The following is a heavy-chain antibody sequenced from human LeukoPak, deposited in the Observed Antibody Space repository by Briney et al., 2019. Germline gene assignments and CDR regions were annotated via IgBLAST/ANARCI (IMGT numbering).Heavy chain of an antibody. CDR3: ARDHIVWARDYGETFDH. V-gene: IGHV3-30-3*01. J-gene: IGHJ4*02. CDR2: ISYDGSNK. D-gene: IGHD4-17*01. Sequence: GGSLRLSCAASGFIFSSYAMHWVRQAPGKGLEWVAVISYDGSNKYYADSVKGRFTTSRDNSNNRLYLQVNSLRPEDTALYYCARDHIVWARDYGETFDHWGQGTLVTVSP. CDR1: GFIFSSYA.